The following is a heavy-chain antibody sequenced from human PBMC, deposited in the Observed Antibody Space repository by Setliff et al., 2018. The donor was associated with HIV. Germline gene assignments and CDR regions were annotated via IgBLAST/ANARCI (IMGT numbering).Heavy chain of an antibody. CDR2: VDPENGKT. CDR1: GYTFADHF. J-gene: IGHJ4*02. Sequence: ASVKVSCKASGYTFADHFMYWVQQAPGKGLVYMGRVDPENGKTIYAEKFQGRLTITADKSTDTGYMELSSLTSHDTALYYCSTNKWPMIRGVTAFDHWGPGTLVTVSS. V-gene: IGHV1-69-2*01. D-gene: IGHD3-10*01. CDR3: STNKWPMIRGVTAFDH.